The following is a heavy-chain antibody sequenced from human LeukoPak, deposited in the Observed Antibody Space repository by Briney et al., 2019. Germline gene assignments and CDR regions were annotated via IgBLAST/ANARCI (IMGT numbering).Heavy chain of an antibody. CDR1: GGSISSSSYY. CDR3: ARLMAWSDFGPPAAINPPRWFDP. J-gene: IGHJ5*02. Sequence: SETLSLTCTVSGGSISSSSYYWGWIRQPPGKGLEWIGSIYYSGSTYYNPSLKSRVTISVDTSKDQFSLKLSSVTAADTAVYYCARLMAWSDFGPPAAINPPRWFDPWGQGTLVTVSS. V-gene: IGHV4-39*01. D-gene: IGHD2-2*01. CDR2: IYYSGST.